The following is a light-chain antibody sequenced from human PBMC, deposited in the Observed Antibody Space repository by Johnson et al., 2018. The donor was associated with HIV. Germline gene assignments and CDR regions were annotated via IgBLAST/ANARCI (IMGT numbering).Light chain of an antibody. CDR3: GTWDSSLSQGV. V-gene: IGLV1-51*02. CDR1: SSNIGNNY. J-gene: IGLJ1*01. CDR2: ENN. Sequence: QSVLTQPPSVSAAPGQKVTISCSGSSSNIGNNYVSWYQQLPGTAPKLLIYENNKRPSGIPDRFSGSKSGTSATLGITGLQTGDEADYYCGTWDSSLSQGVFGTGTKFTVL.